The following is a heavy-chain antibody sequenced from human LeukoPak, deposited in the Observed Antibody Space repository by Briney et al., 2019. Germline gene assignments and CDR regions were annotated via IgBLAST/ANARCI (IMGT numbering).Heavy chain of an antibody. J-gene: IGHJ3*02. CDR1: VFTFSSYA. D-gene: IGHD3-10*01. V-gene: IGHV3-23*01. CDR3: AKVLGWFGELVLRDAFDI. CDR2: ISGSGGST. Sequence: PGGSLRLSCAASVFTFSSYAMSWVRQAPGKGLEWVSAISGSGGSTYYADSVKGRFTISRDNSKNTLYLQMNSLRAEDTAVYYCAKVLGWFGELVLRDAFDIWGQGTMVTVSS.